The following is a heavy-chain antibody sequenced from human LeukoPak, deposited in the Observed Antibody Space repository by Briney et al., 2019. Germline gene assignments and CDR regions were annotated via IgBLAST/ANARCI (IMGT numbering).Heavy chain of an antibody. CDR3: ARAGLPARYSYGLDYYMDV. Sequence: GGSLRLSCAASGFTFSDHYMSWIRQAPGKGLEWVSYISNSGSTIYYADSVKGRFTISRDNAKNSLYLQMNSLRAEDTAVYYCARAGLPARYSYGLDYYMDVWGKGTTVTVSS. J-gene: IGHJ6*03. CDR1: GFTFSDHY. D-gene: IGHD5-18*01. V-gene: IGHV3-11*01. CDR2: ISNSGSTI.